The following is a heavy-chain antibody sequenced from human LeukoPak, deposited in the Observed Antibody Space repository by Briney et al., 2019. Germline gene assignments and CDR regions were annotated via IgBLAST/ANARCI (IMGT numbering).Heavy chain of an antibody. CDR3: ARAITMVRGVYYYYMDV. CDR1: GFTFRSYA. V-gene: IGHV3-21*01. Sequence: NPGGSLRLSCAASGFTFRSYAMTWVRQAPGKGLEWVSSISSSSSYIYYADSVKGRFTISRDNAKNSLYLQMNSLRAEDTAVYYCARAITMVRGVYYYYMDVWGKGTTVTVSS. CDR2: ISSSSSYI. D-gene: IGHD3-10*01. J-gene: IGHJ6*03.